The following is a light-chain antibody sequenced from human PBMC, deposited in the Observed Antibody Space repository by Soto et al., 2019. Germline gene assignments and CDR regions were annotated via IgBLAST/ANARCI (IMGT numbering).Light chain of an antibody. V-gene: IGKV3-11*01. J-gene: IGKJ5*01. CDR2: DAS. Sequence: EIVMTQSPATLSLSPGERATLSCRASQSVRTYLAWYQVKPGQAPRLLIYDASSTASGVPARFSGSGSGTDFTLTISSLEPEDFALYYCQQRNSWPPITFGQGTRLEIK. CDR3: QQRNSWPPIT. CDR1: QSVRTY.